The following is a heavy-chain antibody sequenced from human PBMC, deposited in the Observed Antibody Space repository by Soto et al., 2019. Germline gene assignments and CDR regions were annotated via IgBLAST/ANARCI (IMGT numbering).Heavy chain of an antibody. J-gene: IGHJ4*02. D-gene: IGHD3-16*02. CDR3: ARESTFGGVIVNGVDY. V-gene: IGHV4-31*03. CDR1: GGSISSGGYY. Sequence: QVQLQESGPGLVKPSQTLSLTCTVSGGSISSGGYYWSWIRQHPGKGLEWIGYIYYRGSTYYNPSLKSRVTISVDTSKNQFSLKLSSVTAADTAVYYCARESTFGGVIVNGVDYWGQGTLVTVSS. CDR2: IYYRGST.